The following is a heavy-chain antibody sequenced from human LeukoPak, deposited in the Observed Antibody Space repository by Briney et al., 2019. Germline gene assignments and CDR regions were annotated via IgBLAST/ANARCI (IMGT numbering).Heavy chain of an antibody. J-gene: IGHJ4*02. V-gene: IGHV4-59*01. CDR2: IYYSGNT. CDR1: GGSFSSYY. CDR3: ARSAYGGSYHFGY. Sequence: SETLSLTCTVSGGSFSSYYWSWIRQPPGKGLEWIGYIYYSGNTDYNPSLKSRVTISVDTSKNQFSVKLSSVTAADTAVYYCARSAYGGSYHFGYWGQGTLVTVSS. D-gene: IGHD4-23*01.